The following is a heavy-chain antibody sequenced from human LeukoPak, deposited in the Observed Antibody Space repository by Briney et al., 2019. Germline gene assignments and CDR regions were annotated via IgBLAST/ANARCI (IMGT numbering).Heavy chain of an antibody. V-gene: IGHV3-9*01. CDR2: ISWNSGSI. Sequence: GGSLRLSCAASGFTFDDYAMHWVRQAPGKGLEWVSGISWNSGSIGYADSVKGRFTISRDNAKNSLYLQMNSLRAEDTALYYCAKDIWGSSGYGGGHFDYWGQGTLVTVSS. J-gene: IGHJ4*02. CDR3: AKDIWGSSGYGGGHFDY. CDR1: GFTFDDYA. D-gene: IGHD5-12*01.